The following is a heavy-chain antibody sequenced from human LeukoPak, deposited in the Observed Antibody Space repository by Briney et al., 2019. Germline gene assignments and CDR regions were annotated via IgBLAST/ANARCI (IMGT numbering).Heavy chain of an antibody. D-gene: IGHD5-12*01. CDR2: INAGNGNT. CDR1: GYTFTSYA. CDR3: ARGGYSGYDYYYYGMDV. J-gene: IGHJ6*02. Sequence: ASVKVSCKASGYTFTSYAMHWVRQAPGQRLEWMRWINAGNGNTKYSQKFQGWVTMTRGTSISTAYMELSRLRSDDTAVYYCARGGYSGYDYYYYGMDVWGQGTMVTVSS. V-gene: IGHV1-3*01.